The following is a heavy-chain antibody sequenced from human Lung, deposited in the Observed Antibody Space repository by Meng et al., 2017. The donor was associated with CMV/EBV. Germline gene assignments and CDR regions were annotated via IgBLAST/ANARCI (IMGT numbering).Heavy chain of an antibody. CDR1: GLTFRYYY. CDR2: ISSSSSST. V-gene: IGHV3-11*05. Sequence: QVQLVECGGHLVTPGGSLTLFCAAFGLTFRYYYMSWIRQAPGKGREWVSYISSSSSSTNYADSVKGRFTISRDNAKNSLYLQMNSLRAEDTAVYYCARDWAKVFDIWGQGKMVTVSS. CDR3: ARDWAKVFDI. J-gene: IGHJ3*02. D-gene: IGHD3-16*01.